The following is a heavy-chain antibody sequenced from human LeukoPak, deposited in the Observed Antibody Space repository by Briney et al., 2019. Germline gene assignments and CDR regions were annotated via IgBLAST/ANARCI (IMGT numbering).Heavy chain of an antibody. CDR3: ANDQTWIQLWSLYYFDY. Sequence: GGSLRLSCAASGFTFSSYGMHWVRQAPGKGLEWVAVISYDGSNKYYADSVKGRFTISRDNSKNTLYLQMNSLRAEDTAVYYCANDQTWIQLWSLYYFDYWGQGTLVTVSS. J-gene: IGHJ4*02. CDR1: GFTFSSYG. CDR2: ISYDGSNK. V-gene: IGHV3-30*18. D-gene: IGHD5-18*01.